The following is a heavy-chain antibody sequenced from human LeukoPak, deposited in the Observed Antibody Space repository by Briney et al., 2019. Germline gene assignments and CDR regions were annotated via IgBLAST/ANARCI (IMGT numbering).Heavy chain of an antibody. CDR1: GGTFSSYA. J-gene: IGHJ4*02. Sequence: SVKVSCKASGGTFSSYAISWVRQAPGQGHEWMGGIIPIFGTANYAQKFQGRVTITADESTSTAYMELSSLRSEDTAVYYCARGTRLGELSSFDYWGQGTLVTVSS. CDR3: ARGTRLGELSSFDY. V-gene: IGHV1-69*01. CDR2: IIPIFGTA. D-gene: IGHD3-16*02.